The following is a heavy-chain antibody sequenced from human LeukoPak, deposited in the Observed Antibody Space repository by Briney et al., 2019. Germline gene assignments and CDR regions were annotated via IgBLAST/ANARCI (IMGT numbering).Heavy chain of an antibody. J-gene: IGHJ4*02. V-gene: IGHV4-59*01. CDR2: IYHSGST. CDR1: GDSISSYY. CDR3: ATGYSSTWYYFDY. Sequence: SETLSLTCTVSGDSISSYYWSWIRQPPGKGLEWIGYIYHSGSTNYNPSLKSRVTISADTTKDQFSLKLASVTAADTAVYYCATGYSSTWYYFDYWGQGTLVTVSS. D-gene: IGHD6-13*01.